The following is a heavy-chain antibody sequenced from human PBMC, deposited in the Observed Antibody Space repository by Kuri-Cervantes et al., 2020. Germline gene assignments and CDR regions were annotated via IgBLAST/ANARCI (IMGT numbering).Heavy chain of an antibody. V-gene: IGHV2-70*18. CDR2: IGWDDDK. CDR1: GFSLSTSGMC. D-gene: IGHD5-24*01. CDR3: ARSERGYSLDY. Sequence: SGPTLVKPTQTLTLTCTFSGFSLSTSGMCVTWVRQPPGKALEWLAVIGWDDDKYYRTTLKTRLTISKDTSKNQVVLTMTNMDPVDTATYYCARSERGYSLDYWGQGTLVTVSS. J-gene: IGHJ4*02.